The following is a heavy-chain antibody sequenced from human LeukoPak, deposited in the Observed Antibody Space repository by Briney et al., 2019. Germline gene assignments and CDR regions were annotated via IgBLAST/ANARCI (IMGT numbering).Heavy chain of an antibody. CDR1: GYTFTSYY. D-gene: IGHD5-12*01. V-gene: IGHV1-46*03. CDR2: INPSDGST. J-gene: IGHJ4*02. CDR3: ATRGYSGYGIFDY. Sequence: GASVKVSCKASGYTFTSYYMHWLRQAPRQGVEGMGIINPSDGSTSYAQKFQGRVTMTRDTSTSTVYMELRSLRSEDTAVYYCATRGYSGYGIFDYWGQGTLVTVSS.